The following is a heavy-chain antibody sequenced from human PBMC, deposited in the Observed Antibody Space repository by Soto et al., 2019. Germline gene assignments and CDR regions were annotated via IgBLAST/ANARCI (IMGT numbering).Heavy chain of an antibody. CDR1: GGSINSGDYY. Sequence: QVQLQESGPGLVKPSQTLSLTCTVSGGSINSGDYYWSWIRQPPGKGLEWIGYIYYSGSTYYNPPLRSRVTISIATSKIHFFLNLSSVTAADTAVYYCARIGLTTALLWGQGTLVTVSS. V-gene: IGHV4-30-4*01. CDR2: IYYSGST. CDR3: ARIGLTTALL. D-gene: IGHD4-17*01. J-gene: IGHJ4*02.